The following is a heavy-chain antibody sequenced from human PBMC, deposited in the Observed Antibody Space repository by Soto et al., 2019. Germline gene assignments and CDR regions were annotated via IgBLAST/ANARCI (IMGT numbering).Heavy chain of an antibody. J-gene: IGHJ6*02. CDR1: GYTFSDYW. CDR3: ARQRSPHYYYSGMDV. CDR2: IYPEDLET. V-gene: IGHV5-51*01. Sequence: PGESLKISCKGSGYTFSDYWIAWVRRMPGKGLEWMGIIYPEDLETKYSPSFRGQVTISADRSISTAYLQWGSLKASDTAMYYCARQRSPHYYYSGMDVWGQGTTVTVS.